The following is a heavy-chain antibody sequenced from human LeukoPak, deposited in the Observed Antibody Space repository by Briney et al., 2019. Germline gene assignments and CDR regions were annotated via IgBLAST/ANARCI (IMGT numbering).Heavy chain of an antibody. D-gene: IGHD3-10*01. CDR2: INPNSGGT. V-gene: IGHV1-2*06. Sequence: ASVKVSCKASGYTFTGYYMHWVRQAPGQGLEWMGRINPNSGGTNYAQKFQGRVTMTRDTSISTAYMELSRLRSDDTAVYYCARVPYYYGPGIFDYWGQGTLVTVSS. CDR1: GYTFTGYY. J-gene: IGHJ4*02. CDR3: ARVPYYYGPGIFDY.